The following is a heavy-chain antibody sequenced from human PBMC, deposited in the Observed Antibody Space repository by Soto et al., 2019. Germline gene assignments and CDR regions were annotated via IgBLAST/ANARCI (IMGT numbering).Heavy chain of an antibody. CDR3: ARETYNWNYEEYNWFDP. CDR1: GGSISSGDYY. Sequence: SETLSLTCTVSGGSISSGDYYWSWIRQPPGKGPEWIGYIYYSGSTYYNPSLKSRVTISVDTSKNQFSLKLSSVTAADTAVYYCARETYNWNYEEYNWFDPWGQGTLVTVSS. V-gene: IGHV4-30-4*01. CDR2: IYYSGST. J-gene: IGHJ5*02. D-gene: IGHD1-7*01.